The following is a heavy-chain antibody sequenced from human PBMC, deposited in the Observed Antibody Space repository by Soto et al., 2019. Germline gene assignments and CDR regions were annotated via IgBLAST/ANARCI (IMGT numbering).Heavy chain of an antibody. V-gene: IGHV4-61*01. J-gene: IGHJ4*02. CDR2: IYYSGST. Sequence: LSLTCTVSGGSVSSGSYYWSWIRQPPGKGLECVGYIYYSGSTNYDPSLKSRVTISVDTSKNQFSLKLSSVTAADTAVYYCARRYGPGFDYWGQGTLVTVSS. CDR1: GGSVSSGSYY. D-gene: IGHD4-17*01. CDR3: ARRYGPGFDY.